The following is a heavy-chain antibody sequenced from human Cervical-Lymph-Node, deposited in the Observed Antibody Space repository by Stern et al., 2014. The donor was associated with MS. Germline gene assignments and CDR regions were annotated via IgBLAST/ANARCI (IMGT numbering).Heavy chain of an antibody. Sequence: EVQLVESGAEMKKPGESLKISCMGSGYSFSSYWIGWVRQMPGKGLEWMGIIYPGDSDIRYSPSFQGQVTISADKSIRTAYLQWRSLRASDTAMYYCARFTTGSYYYFDLWGRGTLITVSS. J-gene: IGHJ2*01. CDR1: GYSFSSYW. CDR2: IYPGDSDI. V-gene: IGHV5-51*01. CDR3: ARFTTGSYYYFDL. D-gene: IGHD3-22*01.